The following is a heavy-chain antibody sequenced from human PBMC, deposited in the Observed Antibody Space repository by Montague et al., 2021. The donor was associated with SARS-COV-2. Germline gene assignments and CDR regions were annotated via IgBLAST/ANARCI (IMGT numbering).Heavy chain of an antibody. D-gene: IGHD5-18*01. CDR1: GFTFSSYS. J-gene: IGHJ6*02. CDR2: ISSSSSYI. Sequence: LRLSCSASGFTFSSYSMNWVRQAPGKGLEWVSSISSSSSYIYYADSVKGRFTISRDNAKNSLYLQMNSLRAEDTAVYYCARGGYSYGTDYYYYYGMDVWGQGTTVTVSS. V-gene: IGHV3-21*01. CDR3: ARGGYSYGTDYYYYYGMDV.